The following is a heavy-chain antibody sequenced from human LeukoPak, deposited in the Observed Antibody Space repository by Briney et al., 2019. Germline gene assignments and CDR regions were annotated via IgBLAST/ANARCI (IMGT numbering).Heavy chain of an antibody. D-gene: IGHD4-17*01. CDR1: GFTFSSYA. V-gene: IGHV3-23*01. J-gene: IGHJ6*02. CDR2: ISSSGSST. CDR3: AKGDYGDYPHYYGMDV. Sequence: GRSLRLSCAASGFTFSSYAMSWVRQAPGKGLEWVSGISSSGSSTYYADSVKGQFTISRDNSKNTLYLQMNSLRAEDTAVYYCAKGDYGDYPHYYGMDVWGQGTTVTVSS.